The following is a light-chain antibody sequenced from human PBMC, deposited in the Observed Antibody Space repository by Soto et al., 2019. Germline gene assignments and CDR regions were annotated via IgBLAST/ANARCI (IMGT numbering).Light chain of an antibody. CDR2: DTS. CDR1: TGAVTSGHY. V-gene: IGLV7-46*01. Sequence: QVVVTQEPSLTVSPGGTVTLTCGSSTGAVTSGHYPYWFQQKPGQAPRSLIYDTSNRHSWTPARFSGSLLGGKAALTLSGAQPEDEAEYYCLLSYNDGRLYAVLGGGTQLTVL. CDR3: LLSYNDGRLYAV. J-gene: IGLJ7*01.